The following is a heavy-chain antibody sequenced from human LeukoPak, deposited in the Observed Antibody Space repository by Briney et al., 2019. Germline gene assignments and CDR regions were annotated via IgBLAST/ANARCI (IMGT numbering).Heavy chain of an antibody. CDR3: ARASSTRMATVTPNWFDP. D-gene: IGHD4-11*01. V-gene: IGHV3-74*01. CDR2: INSDGSST. Sequence: GGSLRLSCGASGFTFSNYWMHWVRQAPGKGLEWVSRINSDGSSTSYADSVKGRFTISRDNAKNSLYLQMNSLRPEDTAVFYCARASSTRMATVTPNWFDPWGQGTLVTVSS. J-gene: IGHJ5*02. CDR1: GFTFSNYW.